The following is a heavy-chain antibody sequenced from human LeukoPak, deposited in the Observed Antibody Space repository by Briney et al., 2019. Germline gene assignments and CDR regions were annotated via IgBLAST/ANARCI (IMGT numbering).Heavy chain of an antibody. V-gene: IGHV4-38-2*02. D-gene: IGHD2-2*01. CDR1: GYSISSGYY. CDR3: ARVARCTSCFDVDY. J-gene: IGHJ4*02. CDR2: IYHSGST. Sequence: ASETLSLTCNVSGYSISSGYYWAWIRQSPGKGLEWIGSIYHSGSTYYNPSLKSRVTISVDTSKNQFSLTLSSVTAADTAVYYCARVARCTSCFDVDYWGQGTLVTVSS.